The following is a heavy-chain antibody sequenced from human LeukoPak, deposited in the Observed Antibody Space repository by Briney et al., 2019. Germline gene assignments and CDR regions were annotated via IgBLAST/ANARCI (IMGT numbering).Heavy chain of an antibody. Sequence: GGSLRLSCAASGFTFSSYGMHWVRQAPGKGLEWVAFIRYDGSNKYYADSVKGRFTISRDNSKNTLSLQMNSLRAEDTAVYYCAKDWGDNWNYVNYFDYWGQGTLVTVSS. CDR3: AKDWGDNWNYVNYFDY. CDR1: GFTFSSYG. D-gene: IGHD1-7*01. J-gene: IGHJ4*02. V-gene: IGHV3-30*02. CDR2: IRYDGSNK.